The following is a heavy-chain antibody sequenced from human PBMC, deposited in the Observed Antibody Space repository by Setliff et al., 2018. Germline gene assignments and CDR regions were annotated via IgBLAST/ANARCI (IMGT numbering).Heavy chain of an antibody. CDR1: GFSFSNHN. V-gene: IGHV3-21*01. Sequence: GGSLRLSCAASGFSFSNHNMNWFRQIPGKGLEWVSAICGGCSDRHYADSVKGRFTISRDDADGSLYLYMNSLRVDDTAVYFCASRIGGSPYWGQGTLVTVSS. CDR2: ICGGCSDR. D-gene: IGHD1-26*01. CDR3: ASRIGGSPY. J-gene: IGHJ4*02.